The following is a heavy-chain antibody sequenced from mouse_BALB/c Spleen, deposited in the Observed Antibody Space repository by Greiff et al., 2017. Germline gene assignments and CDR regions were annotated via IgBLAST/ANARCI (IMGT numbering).Heavy chain of an antibody. CDR2: ISDGGSYT. J-gene: IGHJ2*01. CDR1: GFTFSDYY. CDR3: ARETFDY. V-gene: IGHV5-4*02. Sequence: EVKLVESGGGLVKPGGSLKLSCAASGFTFSDYYMYWVRQTPEKRLEWVATISDGGSYTYYPDSVTGRFTISRDNAKNNLYLQMSSLKSEDTAMYYCARETFDYWGQGTTLTVSS.